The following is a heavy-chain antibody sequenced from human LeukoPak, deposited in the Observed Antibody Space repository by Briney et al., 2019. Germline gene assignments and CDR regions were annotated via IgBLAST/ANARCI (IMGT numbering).Heavy chain of an antibody. V-gene: IGHV3-30-3*01. CDR1: GFTFSSYA. Sequence: PGGSLRLSCAASGFTFSSYAMHWVRQAPGKGLEWVAVISYDGSNKYYADSVKGRFTISRDNSKNTLYLQMNSLRAEDTAVYYCARSTLMYNWNYGANFDYWGQGTLVTVSS. J-gene: IGHJ4*02. CDR2: ISYDGSNK. CDR3: ARSTLMYNWNYGANFDY. D-gene: IGHD1-7*01.